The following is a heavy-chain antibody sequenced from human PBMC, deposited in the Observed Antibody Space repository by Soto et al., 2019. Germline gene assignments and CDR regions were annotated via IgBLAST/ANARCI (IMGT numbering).Heavy chain of an antibody. CDR1: GGSISSSNW. Sequence: SETLSLTCAVSGGSISSSNWWSWVRQPPGKGLEWIGEIYHSGSTNYNPSLKSRVTTSVDKSKNQFSLKLSSVTAADTAVYYCARGTSRMPYYYYYGMDVWGQGTTVTVS. V-gene: IGHV4-4*02. CDR2: IYHSGST. CDR3: ARGTSRMPYYYYYGMDV. J-gene: IGHJ6*02. D-gene: IGHD1-1*01.